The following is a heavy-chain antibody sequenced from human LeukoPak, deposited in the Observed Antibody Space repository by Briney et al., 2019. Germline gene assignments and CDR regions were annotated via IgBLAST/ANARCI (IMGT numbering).Heavy chain of an antibody. J-gene: IGHJ4*02. CDR2: ISSSGGAM. D-gene: IGHD4-17*01. CDR1: GFTFSNYC. Sequence: GGSLSLSCAASGFTFSNYCMNWVRQAPGKGLEWVSYISSSGGAMYYADSVRGRFTISRDNAENSLFLQMNSLRDEDTAVYYCARGTYGEYGGPAYWGQGTLVTVSS. CDR3: ARGTYGEYGGPAY. V-gene: IGHV3-48*02.